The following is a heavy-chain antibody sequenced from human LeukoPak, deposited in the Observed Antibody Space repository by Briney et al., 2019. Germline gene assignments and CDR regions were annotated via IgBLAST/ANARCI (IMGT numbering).Heavy chain of an antibody. CDR3: ARAHKIRAWEVYMDV. J-gene: IGHJ6*03. CDR2: ISPSGDAT. V-gene: IGHV3-48*01. CDR1: GGSFSGYY. Sequence: ETLSLTCAVSGGSFSGYYWNWVRQAPGKGLEWVSGISPSGDATFYADSVKGRFTISRDNAKNSLYLQMNSLRAEDTAVYYCARAHKIRAWEVYMDVWGKGTTVTVS. D-gene: IGHD1-26*01.